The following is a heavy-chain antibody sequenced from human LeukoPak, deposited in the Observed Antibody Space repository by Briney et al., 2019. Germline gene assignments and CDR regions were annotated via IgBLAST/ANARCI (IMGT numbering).Heavy chain of an antibody. CDR2: IYYSGST. D-gene: IGHD5-24*01. Sequence: SETLSLTCTVSGGSISSYYWSWIRQPPGKGLEWIGYIYYSGSTNYNSSLKSRVTISVDTSKNQFSLKLSSVTAADTAVYYCARQGRRWDSCFDYWGQGTLVTVSS. V-gene: IGHV4-59*08. J-gene: IGHJ4*02. CDR1: GGSISSYY. CDR3: ARQGRRWDSCFDY.